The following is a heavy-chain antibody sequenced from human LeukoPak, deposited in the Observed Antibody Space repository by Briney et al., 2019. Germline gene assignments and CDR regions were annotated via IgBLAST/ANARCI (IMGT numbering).Heavy chain of an antibody. V-gene: IGHV3-11*01. CDR2: MSSSGGII. D-gene: IGHD5-18*01. CDR3: ANGYSYVRSY. Sequence: GGSLRLSCAASGFTSSDYYMSWIRQAPGKGLEWVSYMSSSGGIIWYADSVKGQFTISRDNAKNSLYLQMNSLRAEDTAVYYCANGYSYVRSYWGQGTLVTVSS. CDR1: GFTSSDYY. J-gene: IGHJ4*02.